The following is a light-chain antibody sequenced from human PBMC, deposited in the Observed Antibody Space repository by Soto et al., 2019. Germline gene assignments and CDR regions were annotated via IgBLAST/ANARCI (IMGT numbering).Light chain of an antibody. V-gene: IGKV1-39*01. Sequence: DIQMTQSPSSLSASVGDRVTITCRASQSISSYLNWYQQKPGKDPKLLIYAASSLQSWVPSRFSGSGSGTDFTLTISSLQPQYFATYYCQQSYSTPQLTFGGGTKVEIK. CDR3: QQSYSTPQLT. CDR2: AAS. CDR1: QSISSY. J-gene: IGKJ4*01.